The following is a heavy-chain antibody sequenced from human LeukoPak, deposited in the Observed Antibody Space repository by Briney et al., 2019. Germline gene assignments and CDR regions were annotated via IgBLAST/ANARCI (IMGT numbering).Heavy chain of an antibody. CDR3: ARLRKRWFDP. V-gene: IGHV4-34*01. CDR2: INHSGST. Sequence: SETLSLTCAVYGGSFSGYYWSWIRQPPGKGLEWIGEINHSGSTNYNPSLKSRVTISVDTSKNQFSLKLSSVTAADTAVYYCARLRKRWFDPWGQGTLVTVSS. CDR1: GGSFSGYY. J-gene: IGHJ5*02.